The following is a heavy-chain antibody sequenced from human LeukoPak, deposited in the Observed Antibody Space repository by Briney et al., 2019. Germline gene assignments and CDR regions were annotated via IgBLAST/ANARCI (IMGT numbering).Heavy chain of an antibody. CDR2: ISSSSSYI. CDR3: ARVGRTVTTSTGDY. Sequence: GGSLSLSCAASGFTFSSYSMNWVRQAPGKGLEWVSSISSSSSYIYYADSVKGRFTISRDNAKNSLYLQMNSLRAEDTAVYYCARVGRTVTTSTGDYWGQGTLVTVPS. CDR1: GFTFSSYS. J-gene: IGHJ4*02. V-gene: IGHV3-21*01. D-gene: IGHD4-17*01.